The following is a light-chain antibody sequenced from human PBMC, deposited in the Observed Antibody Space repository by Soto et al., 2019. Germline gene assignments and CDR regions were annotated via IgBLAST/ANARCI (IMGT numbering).Light chain of an antibody. CDR3: QQYPIYSGT. CDR1: QTIDSW. CDR2: KAS. Sequence: DIQMTQTPSTLSASVGDRVTITCRASQTIDSWLAWYQQRPGKPPNLLIYKASTLASGVPSRFSGSGSGTEFTLTINSLQPDDFATYYCQQYPIYSGTFGQRTKVDIK. V-gene: IGKV1-5*03. J-gene: IGKJ1*01.